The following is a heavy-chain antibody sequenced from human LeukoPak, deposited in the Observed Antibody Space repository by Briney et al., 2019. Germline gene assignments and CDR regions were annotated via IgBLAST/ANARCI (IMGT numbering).Heavy chain of an antibody. CDR1: GYSFTSYW. CDR2: IYPGDSDT. Sequence: GESLKISCKGSGYSFTSYWIGWVRQMPGKGLEWMGIIYPGDSDTRYSPSFQGQVTISADKSISTAYLQWSSLKASDTAMYYCARRYYGTPGYYYYMDVWGKGTTVTVSS. J-gene: IGHJ6*03. V-gene: IGHV5-51*01. D-gene: IGHD3-10*01. CDR3: ARRYYGTPGYYYYMDV.